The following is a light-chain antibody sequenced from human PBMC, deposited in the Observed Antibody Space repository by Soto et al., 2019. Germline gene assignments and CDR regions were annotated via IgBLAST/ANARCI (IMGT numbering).Light chain of an antibody. V-gene: IGKV1-27*01. CDR2: AAS. CDR1: QGIGNY. Sequence: DIQMTQSPSSLSASVGDRITIACRASQGIGNYVAWYQQRPGKVPTLLISAASTLQSGVPSRFSGRGSGTDFTLTISNLQPEDVATDYCQKYDSVPFTFGPGTKVAFK. J-gene: IGKJ3*01. CDR3: QKYDSVPFT.